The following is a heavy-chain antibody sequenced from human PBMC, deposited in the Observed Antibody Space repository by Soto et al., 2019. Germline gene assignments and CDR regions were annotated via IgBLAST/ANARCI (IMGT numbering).Heavy chain of an antibody. J-gene: IGHJ4*02. CDR3: AKTTSHSGYDFDLDY. V-gene: IGHV3-23*01. D-gene: IGHD5-12*01. CDR1: GFTFSSYA. CDR2: ISGSGGST. Sequence: EVQLLESGGGLVQPGGSLRLSCAASGFTFSSYAMNWVRQAPGKGLEWVSAISGSGGSTYYADSVKGRFTISRDNSKNTLYLQMNSLSAEDTAVYYCAKTTSHSGYDFDLDYWGQGTLVTVSS.